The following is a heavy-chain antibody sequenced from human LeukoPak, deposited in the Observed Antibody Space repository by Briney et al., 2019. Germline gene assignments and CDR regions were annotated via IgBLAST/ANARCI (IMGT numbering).Heavy chain of an antibody. CDR2: ISGSGGST. D-gene: IGHD5-18*01. CDR3: AKGVQLWDFDY. J-gene: IGHJ4*02. CDR1: GFIFSSYA. V-gene: IGHV3-23*01. Sequence: GGSLRLSCAGFGFIFSSYAMIWVRQAPGQVLEWVSAISGSGGSTYYADSVKGRFTISRDNSRNTLYLQMNSLRAEDTAVYYCAKGVQLWDFDYWGQGTLVTVSS.